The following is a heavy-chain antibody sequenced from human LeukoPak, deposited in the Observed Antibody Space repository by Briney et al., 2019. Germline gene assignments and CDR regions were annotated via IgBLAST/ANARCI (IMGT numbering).Heavy chain of an antibody. Sequence: GGSLRLSCAPSGFTFDDYTMHCVRHAPGKGLEWVSLISWDGGSTYYADSVKGRFTISRDKAKNSVFLQMNNVRTEDTALYYCVKDMEPGGSGHWGPGTLVTVSS. D-gene: IGHD1-26*01. CDR3: VKDMEPGGSGH. CDR2: ISWDGGST. J-gene: IGHJ4*02. V-gene: IGHV3-43*01. CDR1: GFTFDDYT.